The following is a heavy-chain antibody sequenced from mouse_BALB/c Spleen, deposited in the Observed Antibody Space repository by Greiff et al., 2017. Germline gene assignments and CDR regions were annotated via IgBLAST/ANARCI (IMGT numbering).Heavy chain of an antibody. J-gene: IGHJ2*01. D-gene: IGHD1-1*01. CDR2: ISNLAYSI. Sequence: EVKVVESGGGLVKPGGSLKLSCAASGFTFSDYGMAWVRQAPGKGPEWVAFISNLAYSIYYADTVTGRFTISRENAKNTLYLEMSSLRSEDTAMYYCARNPSHYYGSNYFDYWGQGTTLTVSS. CDR1: GFTFSDYG. CDR3: ARNPSHYYGSNYFDY. V-gene: IGHV5-15*02.